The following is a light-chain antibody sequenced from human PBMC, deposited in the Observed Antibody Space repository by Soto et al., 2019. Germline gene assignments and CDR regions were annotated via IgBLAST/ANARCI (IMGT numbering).Light chain of an antibody. CDR3: QQRSNWPLT. Sequence: EIVLTQSPATLSLATGESATLSCRASQNVNHYLAWYQQKPGQAPRLLMYDASNRATGIPARFSGSGSGTDFTLTISSLEPEDFAVYYCQQRSNWPLTFGGGTKVEIK. CDR1: QNVNHY. J-gene: IGKJ4*01. CDR2: DAS. V-gene: IGKV3-11*01.